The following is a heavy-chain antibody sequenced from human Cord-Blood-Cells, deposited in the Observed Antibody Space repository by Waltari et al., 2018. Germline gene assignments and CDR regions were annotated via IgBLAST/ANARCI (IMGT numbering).Heavy chain of an antibody. D-gene: IGHD6-19*01. CDR1: GGSISSSSYY. J-gene: IGHJ4*02. Sequence: QLQLQESGPGLVKPSETLSLTCTVSGGSISSSSYYWGWIRQPPGKGLEWIGSIYYSGSTYYNPSLKRRVTISVDTSKSQFSLKLSSVTAADAAVYYCARGAVAGTVFDYWGQGTLVTVSS. CDR2: IYYSGST. V-gene: IGHV4-39*01. CDR3: ARGAVAGTVFDY.